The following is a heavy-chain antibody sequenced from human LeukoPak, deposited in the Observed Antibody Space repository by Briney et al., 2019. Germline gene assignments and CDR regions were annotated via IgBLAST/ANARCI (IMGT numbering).Heavy chain of an antibody. CDR1: GFPFDDYA. CDR2: ISWNSGSI. CDR3: AKASRYYYYMDV. J-gene: IGHJ6*03. Sequence: GGSLRLSCAASGFPFDDYAMHWVRQAPGKGLEWVSGISWNSGSIGYADSVKGRFTISRDNAKNSLYPQMNSLRAEDTALYYCAKASRYYYYMDVWGKGTTVTVSS. V-gene: IGHV3-9*01.